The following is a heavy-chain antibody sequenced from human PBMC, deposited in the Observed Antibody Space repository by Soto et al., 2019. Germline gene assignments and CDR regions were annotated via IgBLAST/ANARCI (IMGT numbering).Heavy chain of an antibody. J-gene: IGHJ2*01. CDR1: GFAFSSYA. V-gene: IGHV3-23*01. D-gene: IGHD4-17*01. CDR2: IRDSGGST. Sequence: EVQLLESGGGLVQPGGSLRLSCAASGFAFSSYAMNWVRQAPGKGLEWVSGIRDSGGSTYYADSVRGRFTISRDSSNKMVYLQMNSLRAEETAVYFCAKDVYGGNHNWFFDLWGRGTLVTVSS. CDR3: AKDVYGGNHNWFFDL.